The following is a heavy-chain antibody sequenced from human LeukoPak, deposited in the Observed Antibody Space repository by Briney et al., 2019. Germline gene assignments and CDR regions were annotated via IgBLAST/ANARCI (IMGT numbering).Heavy chain of an antibody. V-gene: IGHV1-2*02. CDR1: GYTFTDYF. CDR3: ARFVDGVPGMNWFDP. D-gene: IGHD2-8*01. CDR2: INPNSGGT. Sequence: ASVKVSCKASGYTFTDYFLHWVRQAPGQGLEWMGWINPNSGGTNYAQKFQGRVTMTRDTSISTAYMELSRLRSDDTAVYYCARFVDGVPGMNWFDPWGQGTLVTVSS. J-gene: IGHJ5*02.